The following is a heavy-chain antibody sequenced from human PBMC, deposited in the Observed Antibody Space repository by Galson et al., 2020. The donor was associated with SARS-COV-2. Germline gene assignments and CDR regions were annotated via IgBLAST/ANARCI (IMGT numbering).Heavy chain of an antibody. V-gene: IGHV3-33*01. Sequence: TGGSLRLSCAASGFTFSSYGMHWVRQAPAKGLEWVAFIWYDGSNKYYADSVKGRFTISRDNSKNTLYLQMNSLRAEDTAVYYCARDSDYYYYGMDVWGQGTTVTVSS. J-gene: IGHJ6*02. CDR3: ARDSDYYYYGMDV. CDR1: GFTFSSYG. D-gene: IGHD3-10*01. CDR2: IWYDGSNK.